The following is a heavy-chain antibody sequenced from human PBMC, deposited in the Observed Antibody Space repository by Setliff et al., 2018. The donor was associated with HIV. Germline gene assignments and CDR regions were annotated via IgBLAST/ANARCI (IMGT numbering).Heavy chain of an antibody. CDR2: ISGSGGST. V-gene: IGHV3-23*01. CDR1: GFTFNTYA. D-gene: IGHD2-15*01. J-gene: IGHJ4*01. CDR3: AKDGISGGAYPPYYFDY. Sequence: GESLKISCAASGFTFNTYAMSWVRQAPGKGLEWVSVISGSGGSTFYADSVKGRFTISRDNSKNTLYLQMNGLRVEDTAVYYCAKDGISGGAYPPYYFDYWGHGTLVTVSS.